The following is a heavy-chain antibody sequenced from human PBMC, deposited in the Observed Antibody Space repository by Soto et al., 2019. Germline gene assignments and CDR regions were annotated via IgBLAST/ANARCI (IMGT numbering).Heavy chain of an antibody. CDR1: GFTVSSNY. Sequence: GGSLRLSCAASGFTVSSNYMSWVRQAPGKGLEWVSVIYSGGSTNYADSVKGRFTISRHNSKNTLYLQMNSLRAEDTAVYYCARAPPTVVPAANDDYYYGMDVWGQGTTVTVSS. D-gene: IGHD2-2*01. V-gene: IGHV3-66*01. J-gene: IGHJ6*02. CDR3: ARAPPTVVPAANDDYYYGMDV. CDR2: IYSGGST.